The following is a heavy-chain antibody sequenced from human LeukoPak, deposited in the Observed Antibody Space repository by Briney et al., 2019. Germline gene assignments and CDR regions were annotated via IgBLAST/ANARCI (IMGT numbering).Heavy chain of an antibody. J-gene: IGHJ2*01. V-gene: IGHV4-4*02. CDR1: GGSIINSNW. CDR3: ARGLVEVATRYFDL. Sequence: SGTLSLTCAVSGGSIINSNWWSWVRQPPGKGLEWIGEIDHSGSTSYNPSLKSRVTMSVDRSQNQFSLRLSTVTAADTAVYYCARGLVEVATRYFDLWGRGTLVTVSS. D-gene: IGHD5-24*01. CDR2: IDHSGST.